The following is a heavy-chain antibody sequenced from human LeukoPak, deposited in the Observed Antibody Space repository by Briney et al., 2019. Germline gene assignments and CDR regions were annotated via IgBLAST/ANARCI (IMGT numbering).Heavy chain of an antibody. CDR1: GFTFSGSA. D-gene: IGHD1-1*01. CDR2: ISGSGDST. J-gene: IGHJ4*02. CDR3: AKDFQREADY. Sequence: GGSLKLSCAASGFTFSGSAMHWVRQAPGKGLEWVSAISGSGDSTYYADSVKGRFTISRDNSKNTLYLQMNSLRAEDTAVYYCAKDFQREADYWGQGTLVTVSS. V-gene: IGHV3-23*01.